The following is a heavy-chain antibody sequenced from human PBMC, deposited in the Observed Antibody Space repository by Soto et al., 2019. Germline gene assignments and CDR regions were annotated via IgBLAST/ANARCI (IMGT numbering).Heavy chain of an antibody. CDR2: SNDRGSI. D-gene: IGHD3-9*01. J-gene: IGHJ2*01. CDR3: ARESHDILTGPPWVWYFDL. Sequence: QVQLQQWGAGPLRPLETLSLTCGVSGGSFSGYYWAWIRQSPGKGLEWIGESNDRGSINYNPSLKSRGRISVETSKNNYSLNLRSVTAADPAVYYCARESHDILTGPPWVWYFDLWGRGTLVTVSS. CDR1: GGSFSGYY. V-gene: IGHV4-34*01.